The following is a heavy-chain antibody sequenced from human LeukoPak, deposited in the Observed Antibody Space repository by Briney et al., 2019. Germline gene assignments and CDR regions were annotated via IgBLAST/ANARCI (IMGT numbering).Heavy chain of an antibody. Sequence: KTSETLSLTCTVSGGSISSSSYYWGWIRQPPGKGLEWIGSIYHSGSTYYNPSLKSRVTISIDTSNNQFSLKLSSVTAADTAVYYCAREWSYGDFDYWGQATLVTVSP. CDR1: GGSISSSSYY. V-gene: IGHV4-39*07. J-gene: IGHJ4*02. CDR2: IYHSGST. D-gene: IGHD5-18*01. CDR3: AREWSYGDFDY.